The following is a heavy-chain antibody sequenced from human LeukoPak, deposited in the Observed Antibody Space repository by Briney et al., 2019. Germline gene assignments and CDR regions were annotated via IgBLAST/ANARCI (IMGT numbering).Heavy chain of an antibody. D-gene: IGHD3-3*01. V-gene: IGHV1-8*03. CDR3: ARGGLEWPPYMDV. J-gene: IGHJ6*03. Sequence: GASVEVSCKASGYTYTSYEINWVRQAAGQGLEWMGWVNPNNGNTVYAQKFQGRVTITRSTSISTAYMELSSLTSEDTAVYYCARGGLEWPPYMDVWGKGTTVTVS. CDR1: GYTYTSYE. CDR2: VNPNNGNT.